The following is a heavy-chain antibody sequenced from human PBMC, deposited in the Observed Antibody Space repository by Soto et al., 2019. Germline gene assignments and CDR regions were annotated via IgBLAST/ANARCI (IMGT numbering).Heavy chain of an antibody. CDR2: ISYDGRNK. D-gene: IGHD3-3*01. CDR1: GFTFSSYG. CDR3: AKDHYDVWSGYYWGGSDY. V-gene: IGHV3-30*18. J-gene: IGHJ4*02. Sequence: QVQLVESGGGVVQPGRSLRLSCAASGFTFSSYGMHWVRQAPGKGLEWVAVISYDGRNKYYADSVKGRFTISRDNSKNTLYLQMISLRAEDTAVYYCAKDHYDVWSGYYWGGSDYWGQGTLVTVSS.